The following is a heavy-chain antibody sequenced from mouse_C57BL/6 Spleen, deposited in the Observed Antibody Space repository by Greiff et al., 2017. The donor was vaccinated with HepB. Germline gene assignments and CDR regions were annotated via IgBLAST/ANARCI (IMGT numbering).Heavy chain of an antibody. D-gene: IGHD1-1*01. CDR1: GYTFTSYW. Sequence: QVQLQQPGAELVRPGSSVKLSCKASGYTFTSYWMDWVKQRPGQGLEWIGNIYPSDSETHYNQKFKDKATLTVDKSSSTAYMELHSLTSEDSAVYFCARDGSSYWYFDVWGTGTTVTVSS. CDR3: ARDGSSYWYFDV. CDR2: IYPSDSET. J-gene: IGHJ1*03. V-gene: IGHV1-61*01.